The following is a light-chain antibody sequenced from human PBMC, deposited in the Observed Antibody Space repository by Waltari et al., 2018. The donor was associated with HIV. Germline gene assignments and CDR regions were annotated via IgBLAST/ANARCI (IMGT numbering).Light chain of an antibody. V-gene: IGLV2-8*01. CDR2: EVT. J-gene: IGLJ2*01. CDR3: SSYAGSNNLL. CDR1: SSDVGGYNY. Sequence: QSALTQPPSASGSPGQSVTISCTGNSSDVGGYNYVSWYQQHPGKAPKLMIYEVTKRPAGVPDRFSGTKSGNTASLTVSGLQAEDEADYYCSSYAGSNNLLFGGGTNLTVL.